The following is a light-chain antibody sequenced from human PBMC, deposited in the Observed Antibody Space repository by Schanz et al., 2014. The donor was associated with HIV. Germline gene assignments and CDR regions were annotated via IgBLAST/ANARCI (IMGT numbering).Light chain of an antibody. J-gene: IGKJ2*01. CDR1: QSLSSN. Sequence: EIVLTQSPGTLSLSPGERATLSCWASQSLSSNILAWYQHKPGQAPRLLIYGASTRATGIPARFSGSGSGTEFTLTISSLQSEDFAVYYCQQYNNWRTFGQGTKLEIK. V-gene: IGKV3-15*01. CDR3: QQYNNWRT. CDR2: GAS.